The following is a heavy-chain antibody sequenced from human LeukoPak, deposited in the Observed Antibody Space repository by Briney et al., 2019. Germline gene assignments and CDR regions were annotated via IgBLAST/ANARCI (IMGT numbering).Heavy chain of an antibody. V-gene: IGHV3-7*03. D-gene: IGHD6-13*01. CDR2: IKQDGSEK. CDR3: ARRPEYSSSWTCFDP. CDR1: GFTFSRHW. J-gene: IGHJ5*02. Sequence: PGGSLRLSCAASGFTFSRHWMSWARQAPGKGLEWVANIKQDGSEKYYVDSVKGRFTISRDNAKNSLYLQMNSLRAEDTAVYYCARRPEYSSSWTCFDPWGQGTLVTVSS.